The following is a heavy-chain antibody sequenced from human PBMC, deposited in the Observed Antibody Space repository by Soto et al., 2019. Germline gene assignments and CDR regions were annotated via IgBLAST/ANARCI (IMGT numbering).Heavy chain of an antibody. J-gene: IGHJ4*02. CDR2: TYYRSKWYN. CDR3: ARGKQYRARIFDN. CDR1: GDSVSSNSAA. D-gene: IGHD6-6*01. V-gene: IGHV6-1*01. Sequence: SQTLSLTCVISGDSVSSNSAAWNWLRQSPSRGLEWLGRTYYRSKWYNDYAVSVESRITINPDTSKNHFSLQLNFVTPEDTAVYFCARGKQYRARIFDNWGQGTLVTDAS.